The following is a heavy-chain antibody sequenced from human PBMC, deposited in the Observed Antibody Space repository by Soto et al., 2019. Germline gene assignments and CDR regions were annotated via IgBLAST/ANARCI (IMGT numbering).Heavy chain of an antibody. Sequence: GESLKISCKGSGYSFAGYWITWVRQKPGKGLEWMGRIDPSDSQTYYSPSFRGHVTISATKSITTVFLQWSSLRASDTAMYYCARQIYDSDTGPNFQYHFDSWGQGTPVTVSS. D-gene: IGHD3-22*01. V-gene: IGHV5-10-1*01. J-gene: IGHJ4*02. CDR1: GYSFAGYW. CDR2: IDPSDSQT. CDR3: ARQIYDSDTGPNFQYHFDS.